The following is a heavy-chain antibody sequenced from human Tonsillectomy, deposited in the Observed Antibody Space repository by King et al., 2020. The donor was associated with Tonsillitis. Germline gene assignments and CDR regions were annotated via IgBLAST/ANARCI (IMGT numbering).Heavy chain of an antibody. J-gene: IGHJ4*02. D-gene: IGHD6-19*01. CDR2: IDPSDSYT. CDR3: AREVFSSEPGDYFDY. Sequence: EQLVQSGAEVKKPGESLRISCKGSGYSFTSYWISWVRQMPGKGLEWMGRIDPSDSYTNYSPSFQGHVTISADKSISTAYLQWSSLKASDTAMYYCAREVFSSEPGDYFDYWGQGTLVTVSS. V-gene: IGHV5-10-1*03. CDR1: GYSFTSYW.